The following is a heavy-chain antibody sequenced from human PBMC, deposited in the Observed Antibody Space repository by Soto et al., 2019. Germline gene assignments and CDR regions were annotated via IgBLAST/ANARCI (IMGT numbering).Heavy chain of an antibody. CDR3: AKEIAVAVATPPEY. Sequence: VQLLESGGGLVQPGGSRRLSCAASGFIYSIYAMAWVRQAPGKGLEWVSAISGSGGETYYADSVKGRFTISRDNSKNTVYLHMTNLRADDTAVYYCAKEIAVAVATPPEYWGQGTLVTVSS. D-gene: IGHD5-12*01. CDR1: GFIYSIYA. J-gene: IGHJ4*02. V-gene: IGHV3-23*01. CDR2: ISGSGGET.